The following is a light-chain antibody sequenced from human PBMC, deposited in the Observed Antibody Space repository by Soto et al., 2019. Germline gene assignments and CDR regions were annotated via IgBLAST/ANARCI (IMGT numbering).Light chain of an antibody. J-gene: IGKJ1*01. V-gene: IGKV3-20*01. CDR2: GAS. CDR3: QQYGSSPHGWT. Sequence: EIVLTQSPGTLSLSPGERATLSCRASQSVSSSYLAWYQQKPGQAPRLLIYGASSRATGIPDRFSGSGSGTDFTLTISRLEPEDFAVYYCQQYGSSPHGWTFGQGTKVEI. CDR1: QSVSSSY.